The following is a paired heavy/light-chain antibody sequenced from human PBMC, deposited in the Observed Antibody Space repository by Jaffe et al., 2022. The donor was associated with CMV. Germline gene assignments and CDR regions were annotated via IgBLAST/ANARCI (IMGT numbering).Light chain of an antibody. CDR3: QHYKNWPRT. CDR1: QSVSSD. Sequence: EIVMTQSPATLSVSPGERATLSCRASQSVSSDLAWYQQKPGQAPRLLIYDASTRATGIPARFSGSGSGTEFILTISSLQSEDLAVYFCQHYKNWPRTFGQGTKVEI. CDR2: DAS. V-gene: IGKV3-15*01. J-gene: IGKJ1*01.
Heavy chain of an antibody. J-gene: IGHJ4*02. CDR2: ISGSGGSR. CDR3: AGSPGPYYDIGGYIY. V-gene: IGHV3-23*04. CDR1: GFTFSSHA. Sequence: EVQLVESGGGLVQPGGSLRLSCEASGFTFSSHAMSWVRQAQGKGLEWVSTISGSGGSRYNADSVKGRFTTSRDNSKNTLYLEMNSLRVEDTAVYYCAGSPGPYYDIGGYIYWGQGTLVTVSS. D-gene: IGHD3-22*01.